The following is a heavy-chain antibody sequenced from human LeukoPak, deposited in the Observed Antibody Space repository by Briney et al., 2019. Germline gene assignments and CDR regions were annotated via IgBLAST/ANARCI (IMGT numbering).Heavy chain of an antibody. CDR2: IYHSGST. Sequence: SETLSLTCTVSGGSISSSSYYWGWIRQPPGKGLEWIGSIYHSGSTNYNPSLKSRVTISVDKSKNQFSLKLSSVTAADTAVYYCARVYLDYFDYWGQGTLVTVSS. CDR3: ARVYLDYFDY. CDR1: GGSISSSSYY. V-gene: IGHV4-39*07. J-gene: IGHJ4*02. D-gene: IGHD5/OR15-5a*01.